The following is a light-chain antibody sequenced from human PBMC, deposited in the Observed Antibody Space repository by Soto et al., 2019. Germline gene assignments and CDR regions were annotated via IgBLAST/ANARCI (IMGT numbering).Light chain of an antibody. V-gene: IGLV2-14*01. CDR2: DVS. CDR3: SSYTSSSTPHVV. Sequence: QSALTQPASVSGSPGQSITISCTGTSSDVGGYNYVSWYQQHPGKAPKLMIYDVSNRPSGVSNRFSGSKSGNTASLTISGLQAEDVADYYCSSYTSSSTPHVVFGGGAQLTVL. J-gene: IGLJ2*01. CDR1: SSDVGGYNY.